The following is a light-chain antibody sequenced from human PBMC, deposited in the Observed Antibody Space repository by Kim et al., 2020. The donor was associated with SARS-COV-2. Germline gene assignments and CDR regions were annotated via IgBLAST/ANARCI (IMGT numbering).Light chain of an antibody. Sequence: DIQMTQSPSSLSAFVGDRVTITCRASQGISNHLAWYQQKPGKVPMLLIYPASTLQSGVPSRFSGSGSGTDFTLSISSLQPEDVATYYCQNYNSAPWTFGQGTKVDIK. V-gene: IGKV1-27*01. J-gene: IGKJ1*01. CDR3: QNYNSAPWT. CDR2: PAS. CDR1: QGISNH.